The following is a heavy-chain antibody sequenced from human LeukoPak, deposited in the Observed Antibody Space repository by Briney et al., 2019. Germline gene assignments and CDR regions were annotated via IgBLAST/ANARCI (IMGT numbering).Heavy chain of an antibody. CDR1: GFTFTNYG. CDR3: ARDRRRWLQLLGKRGSGYFDY. Sequence: PGGSLRLSCGASGFTFTNYGMHWVRQAPGKGLEWVAFIRYDGSNKYYADSVKGRFTISRDNSKNTLYLQMSSLRSEDTAVYYCARDRRRWLQLLGKRGSGYFDYWGQGTLVTVSS. CDR2: IRYDGSNK. J-gene: IGHJ4*02. D-gene: IGHD5-24*01. V-gene: IGHV3-30*02.